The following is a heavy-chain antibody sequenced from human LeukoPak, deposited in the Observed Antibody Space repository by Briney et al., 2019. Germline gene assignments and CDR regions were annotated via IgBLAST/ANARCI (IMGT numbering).Heavy chain of an antibody. CDR2: IIPMFGTE. Sequence: SVKVSCKASGGTFNNYAINWVRQAPGQGLEWMGRIIPMFGTENNAQKFQGRVTITADKSTNTAYMDLTSLRYEDTAVYYCALSYYYDTSSFGRHYLYYSMDIWGKGTTVTVSS. CDR1: GGTFNNYA. CDR3: ALSYYYDTSSFGRHYLYYSMDI. V-gene: IGHV1-69*06. D-gene: IGHD3-22*01. J-gene: IGHJ6*04.